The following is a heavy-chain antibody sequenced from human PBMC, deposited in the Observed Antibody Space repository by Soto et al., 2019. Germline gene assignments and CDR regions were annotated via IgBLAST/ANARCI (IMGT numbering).Heavy chain of an antibody. D-gene: IGHD2-2*01. CDR3: ARPGCSSTTCYAPDY. CDR1: GFTFSSFW. V-gene: IGHV3-74*01. J-gene: IGHJ4*02. Sequence: GGSLRLSCAASGFTFSSFWMHWVRQVPGKGLMWVSRITSDGSTTYYADSVKGRFTISRDNAKNTLYLQMNSLRAEDTAVYYCARPGCSSTTCYAPDYWGQGTLVTVSS. CDR2: ITSDGSTT.